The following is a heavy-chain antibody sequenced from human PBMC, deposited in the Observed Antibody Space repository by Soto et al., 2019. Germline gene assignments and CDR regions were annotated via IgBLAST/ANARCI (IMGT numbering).Heavy chain of an antibody. CDR3: AKFRDWNYSNWFDP. D-gene: IGHD1-7*01. CDR1: GFTFSSYA. V-gene: IGHV3-23*01. CDR2: ISGSGGST. J-gene: IGHJ5*02. Sequence: GGSLRLSCAASGFTFSSYALSWVRQAPGKGLEWVSAISGSGGSTYYADSVKGRFTISRDDSKNTLYLQMNSLRAEDTAVYYCAKFRDWNYSNWFDPWGQGTLVTVSS.